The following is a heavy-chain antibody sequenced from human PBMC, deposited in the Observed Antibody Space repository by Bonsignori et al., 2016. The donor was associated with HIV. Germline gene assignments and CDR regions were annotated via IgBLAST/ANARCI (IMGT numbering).Heavy chain of an antibody. J-gene: IGHJ3*01. CDR1: GGSFSGHY. CDR3: VTRTYYYDNSALASEV. Sequence: QVQIHQWGVGLLKPSETLSLTCAVYGGSFSGHYWSWIRQPPGKGLEWIGEISHTGSTNYSPSLKSRVTISVDTSKNQFSLKLNSVTAADTAVYYCVTRTYYYDNSALASEVWGQGTMVTVSS. V-gene: IGHV4-34*01. D-gene: IGHD3-22*01. CDR2: ISHTGST.